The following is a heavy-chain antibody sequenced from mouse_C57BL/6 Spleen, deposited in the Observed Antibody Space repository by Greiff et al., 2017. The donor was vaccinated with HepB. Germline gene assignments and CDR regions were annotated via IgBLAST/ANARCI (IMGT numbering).Heavy chain of an antibody. V-gene: IGHV8-12*01. CDR3: ARSRGYGSFYYAMDY. D-gene: IGHD1-1*01. CDR1: GFSLSTSGMG. Sequence: QVTLKESGPGILQSSQTLSLTCSFSGFSLSTSGMGVSWIRQPSGKGLEWLAHIYWDDDKRYNPSLKSRLTISKDTSRNQVFLKITSVDTADTATYYCARSRGYGSFYYAMDYWGQGTSVTVSS. J-gene: IGHJ4*01. CDR2: IYWDDDK.